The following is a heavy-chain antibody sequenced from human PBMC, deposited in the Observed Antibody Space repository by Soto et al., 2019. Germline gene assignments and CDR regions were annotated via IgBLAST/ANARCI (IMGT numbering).Heavy chain of an antibody. D-gene: IGHD3-22*01. CDR1: EFTFCNYA. CDR3: AKNPGYYYDSTGYHFDY. J-gene: IGHJ4*02. CDR2: ISYGGGTT. V-gene: IGHV3-23*01. Sequence: GGSLRLSYAASEFTFCNYALSWVRQAPGKGLEWVSAISYGGGTTYYADSVKGRFTISRDNSKNTLYLQMNSLRAEDTAVYYCAKNPGYYYDSTGYHFDYWGQGTLVTVSS.